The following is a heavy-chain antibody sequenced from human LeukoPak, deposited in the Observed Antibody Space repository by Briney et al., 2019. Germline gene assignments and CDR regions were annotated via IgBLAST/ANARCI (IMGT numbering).Heavy chain of an antibody. CDR3: ARASGYSGYNPFDY. J-gene: IGHJ4*02. V-gene: IGHV3-53*01. D-gene: IGHD5-12*01. CDR2: IYSGGDT. Sequence: GGSLRLSCAASGFTVSSNYMSWVRQAPGKGLEWVSVIYSGGDTYYADSVKGRFTISRDNSKNTLYLQMNTLRAEDTAVYYCARASGYSGYNPFDYWGQGTLVTVSS. CDR1: GFTVSSNY.